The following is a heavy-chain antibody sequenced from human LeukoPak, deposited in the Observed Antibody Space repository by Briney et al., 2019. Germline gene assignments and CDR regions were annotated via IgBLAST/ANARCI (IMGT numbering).Heavy chain of an antibody. J-gene: IGHJ4*02. D-gene: IGHD6-19*01. Sequence: SETLSLTCTVSGGSISSYYWSWIRQPPGKGLEWIGYIYYSGSTNYNPSLKSRVTISVDTSKNQFSLKLSSVTAADRAVYYCARDDPVAGTIDYWGQGTLVAVSS. CDR2: IYYSGST. V-gene: IGHV4-59*01. CDR1: GGSISSYY. CDR3: ARDDPVAGTIDY.